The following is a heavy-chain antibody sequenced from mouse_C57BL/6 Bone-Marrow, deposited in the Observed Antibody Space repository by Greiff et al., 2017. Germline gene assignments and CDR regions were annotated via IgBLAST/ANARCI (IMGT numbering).Heavy chain of an antibody. CDR2: IYPGSGST. J-gene: IGHJ1*03. CDR1: AYTFTSYW. CDR3: ARGEIYYDSWYFDV. D-gene: IGHD2-4*01. V-gene: IGHV1-55*01. Sequence: QVQLQQPGAELVKPGASVKMSCKASAYTFTSYWITWVKQRPGQGLEWIGDIYPGSGSTNYNEKFKSKATLTVDTSSSTAYMQLSSLTSEDSAVYYCARGEIYYDSWYFDVWGTGTTVTVSS.